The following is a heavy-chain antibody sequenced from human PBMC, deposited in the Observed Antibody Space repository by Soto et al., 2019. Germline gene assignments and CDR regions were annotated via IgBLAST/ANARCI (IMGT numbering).Heavy chain of an antibody. J-gene: IGHJ4*02. V-gene: IGHV3-30*18. D-gene: IGHD6-13*01. Sequence: GGSLRLSCEASGFTFSNYGMHWVRQAPGKGLEWVAVIASDGRDKKFADSVKGRFTISRDNSRDTLYLQMNSLRPEDTALYYCAKDRAVRAASYYFDYWGQGTLVTVSS. CDR1: GFTFSNYG. CDR2: IASDGRDK. CDR3: AKDRAVRAASYYFDY.